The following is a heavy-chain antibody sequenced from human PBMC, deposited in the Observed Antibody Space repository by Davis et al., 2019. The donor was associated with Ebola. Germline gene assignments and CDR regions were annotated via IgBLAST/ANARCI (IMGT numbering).Heavy chain of an antibody. CDR2: INPSGGST. Sequence: AASVKVSCKASGYTFTSYYMHWVRQAPGQGLEWMGIINPSGGSTNYAQKFQGRVTITADKSTSTAYMELSSLRSEDTAVYYCAGGDYIWGSYRHHNYWGQGTLVTVSS. J-gene: IGHJ4*02. CDR3: AGGDYIWGSYRHHNY. CDR1: GYTFTSYY. V-gene: IGHV1-46*01. D-gene: IGHD3-16*02.